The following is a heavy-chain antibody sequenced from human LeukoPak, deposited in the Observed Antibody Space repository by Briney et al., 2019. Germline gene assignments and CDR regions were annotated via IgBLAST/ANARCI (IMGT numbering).Heavy chain of an antibody. CDR1: GGSISSYY. CDR2: IYYSGST. Sequence: SETLFLTCTVSGGSISSYYWSWIRQPPGKGLEWIGYIYYSGSTNYNPSLKSRVTISVDTSKNQFSLKLSSVTAADTAVYYCARDKGWLQFDYWGQGTLVTVSS. V-gene: IGHV4-59*01. CDR3: ARDKGWLQFDY. D-gene: IGHD5-24*01. J-gene: IGHJ4*02.